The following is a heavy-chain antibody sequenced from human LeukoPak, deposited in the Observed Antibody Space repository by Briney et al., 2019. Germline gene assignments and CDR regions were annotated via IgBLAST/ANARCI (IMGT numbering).Heavy chain of an antibody. CDR3: ASSYGDYRYDAFDI. V-gene: IGHV4-34*01. CDR1: GVSFSGYY. D-gene: IGHD4-17*01. J-gene: IGHJ3*02. CDR2: INHSGST. Sequence: SETLSLTCAVYGVSFSGYYWSWIRQPPGKGLEWIGEINHSGSTNYNPSLKSRVTISVDTSKNQFSLKLSSVTAADTAVYYCASSYGDYRYDAFDIWGQGTMVTVSS.